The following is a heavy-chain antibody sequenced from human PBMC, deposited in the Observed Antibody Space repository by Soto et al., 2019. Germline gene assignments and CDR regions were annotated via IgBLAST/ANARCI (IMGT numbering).Heavy chain of an antibody. CDR2: ISWNSGSL. J-gene: IGHJ6*03. Sequence: EVQVVESGGGLVQPGRSLRLSCAASGFTFDDYAMHWVRQAPGKGLEWVSGISWNSGSLGYADSVKGRFTISRDNAKNSLYLQMNSLRTEDTALYYCAKDMGRGYCSGGRCYPPYYNYYHMDVWGTGTTVTVSS. D-gene: IGHD2-15*01. V-gene: IGHV3-9*01. CDR3: AKDMGRGYCSGGRCYPPYYNYYHMDV. CDR1: GFTFDDYA.